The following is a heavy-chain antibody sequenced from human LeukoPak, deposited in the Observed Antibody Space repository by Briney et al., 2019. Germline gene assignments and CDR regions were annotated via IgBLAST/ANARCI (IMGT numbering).Heavy chain of an antibody. J-gene: IGHJ4*02. CDR1: GFTFSRYG. D-gene: IGHD2-2*01. CDR2: IHYDGSNK. CDR3: AKNEHYCSSTSCYPTFFDY. Sequence: GGSLRLSCAASGFTFSRYGMHRVRQAPGKGLEWVAFIHYDGSNKYYADSVKGRFTISRDNSKNTLYLQMNSLRAEDTAVYYCAKNEHYCSSTSCYPTFFDYWGQGTLVTVSS. V-gene: IGHV3-30*02.